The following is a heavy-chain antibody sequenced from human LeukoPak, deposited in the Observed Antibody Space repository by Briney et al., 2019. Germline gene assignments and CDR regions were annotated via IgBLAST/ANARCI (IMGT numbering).Heavy chain of an antibody. V-gene: IGHV1-2*02. J-gene: IGHJ4*02. CDR1: GYTFTGYY. D-gene: IGHD5-24*01. CDR3: AREKDGFDY. CDR2: INPNSGGT. Sequence: ASVKVSCKASGYTFTGYYMHWVQQAPGQGLEWMGWINPNSGGTNYAQKFQGRVTMTGDTSISTAYMELSSLRSDDTAVYYCAREKDGFDYWGQGTLVTVSS.